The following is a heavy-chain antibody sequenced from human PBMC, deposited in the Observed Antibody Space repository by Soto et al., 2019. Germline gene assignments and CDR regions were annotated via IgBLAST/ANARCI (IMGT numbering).Heavy chain of an antibody. V-gene: IGHV1-69*13. D-gene: IGHD3-10*01. J-gene: IGHJ6*02. CDR1: GGTFISYA. Sequence: ASVKVSCKASGGTFISYAISWVRQAPGQGLEWMGGIIPIFGTANYAQKFQGRVTITADESTSTAYMELSSLRSEDTAVYYCARAKRGYYGSGSYFCGMDVWGQGTTVTVSS. CDR3: ARAKRGYYGSGSYFCGMDV. CDR2: IIPIFGTA.